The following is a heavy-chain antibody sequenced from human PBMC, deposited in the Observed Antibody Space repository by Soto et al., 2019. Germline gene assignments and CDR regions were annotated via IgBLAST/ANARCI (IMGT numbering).Heavy chain of an antibody. CDR2: VISASGSV. J-gene: IGHJ1*01. D-gene: IGHD5-18*01. CDR3: AKVGSRVGYNYVLDQ. V-gene: IGHV1-69*06. Sequence: QVQVVQSGDEVKMPGSSVKISCKASGRIFSSFPTSWVRQVPGQGLEWMGGVISASGSVTYAPQFQGRVTITAVTSAGIGYLELTSLTSEDTAIYYCAKVGSRVGYNYVLDQWGPGTIVTVSS. CDR1: GRIFSSFP.